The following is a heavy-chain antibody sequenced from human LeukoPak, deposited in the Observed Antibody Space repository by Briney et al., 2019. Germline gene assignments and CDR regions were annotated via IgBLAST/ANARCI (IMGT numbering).Heavy chain of an antibody. V-gene: IGHV1-8*01. CDR2: MNPNSGNT. D-gene: IGHD3-3*01. Sequence: ASVKVSCKASGYTFTSYDINWVRQATGQGLEWMGWMNPNSGNTGYAQKFQGRVTMTRNTSISTAYMELSSLRSEDTAVYYCARMLRNYDFWSGYYHNYGMDVWGQGTTVTVSS. J-gene: IGHJ6*02. CDR1: GYTFTSYD. CDR3: ARMLRNYDFWSGYYHNYGMDV.